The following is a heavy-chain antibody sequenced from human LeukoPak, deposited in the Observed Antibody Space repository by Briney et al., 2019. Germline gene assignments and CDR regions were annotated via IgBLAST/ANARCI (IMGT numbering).Heavy chain of an antibody. Sequence: PGGSLGLSCAASGFTFSTYGMHWVRQAPGKGLEWVAVIWYDGSSKYYADSVKGRFTISRDKSKNTLYLEMNSLRAEDTAVYYCARDLYQLAGPEYWGQGTLVTVSS. J-gene: IGHJ4*02. CDR2: IWYDGSSK. D-gene: IGHD2-2*01. CDR3: ARDLYQLAGPEY. V-gene: IGHV3-33*01. CDR1: GFTFSTYG.